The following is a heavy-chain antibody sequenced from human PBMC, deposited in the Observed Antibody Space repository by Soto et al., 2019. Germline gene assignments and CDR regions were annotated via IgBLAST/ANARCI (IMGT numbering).Heavy chain of an antibody. CDR3: ARAWFGDFVYYFDY. J-gene: IGHJ4*02. D-gene: IGHD3-10*01. Sequence: ASVKVSCKASGYTFTNYAISWVRQAPGQGLEWMGWISAYNGNTNYAQKLQGKVTMTTDTSTSSASMELRSLRSDDTAVYYCARAWFGDFVYYFDYWGQGTLVIVSS. V-gene: IGHV1-18*01. CDR2: ISAYNGNT. CDR1: GYTFTNYA.